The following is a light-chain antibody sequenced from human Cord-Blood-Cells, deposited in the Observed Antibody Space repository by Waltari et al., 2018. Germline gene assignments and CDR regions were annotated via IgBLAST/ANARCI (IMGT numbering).Light chain of an antibody. V-gene: IGLV2-8*01. Sequence: QSALTQPPSASVSTGQSVTISCTGTSSDGGGYNYVSWYQQHPGKPPKPMIYEVSKRPSGVPDRFSGSKSGNTASLTVSGLQAEDEADYYCSSYAGSNNYVFGTGTKVTVL. CDR3: SSYAGSNNYV. CDR2: EVS. J-gene: IGLJ1*01. CDR1: SSDGGGYNY.